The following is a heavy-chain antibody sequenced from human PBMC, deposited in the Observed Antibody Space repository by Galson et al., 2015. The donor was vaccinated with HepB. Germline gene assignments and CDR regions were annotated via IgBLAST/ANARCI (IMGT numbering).Heavy chain of an antibody. CDR1: GFTFNNYA. CDR2: ISGAGGRR. J-gene: IGHJ1*01. CDR3: AKRGPGYDSEYLQH. Sequence: SLRLSCAGSGFTFNNYAMSWVRQAPGKGLEWVSAISGAGGRRSYAAFVKGLFTISRDNSKNTLFLLMNNLTAEDTAIYYCAKRGPGYDSEYLQHRGPGTLVSVSS. D-gene: IGHD5-12*01. V-gene: IGHV3-23*01.